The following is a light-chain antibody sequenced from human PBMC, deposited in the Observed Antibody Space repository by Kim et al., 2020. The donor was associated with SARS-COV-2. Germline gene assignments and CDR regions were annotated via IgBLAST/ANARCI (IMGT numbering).Light chain of an antibody. CDR3: QAWDNTAVV. V-gene: IGLV3-1*01. J-gene: IGLJ2*01. CDR2: EDS. CDR1: KLGNKY. Sequence: SVSPGQTASITCSGEKLGNKYTAWYQQRPGQSPELIVYEDSKRPSGIPERYSGSNSGNTATLTIIGAQAMDEADYYCQAWDNTAVVFGGGTKLTVL.